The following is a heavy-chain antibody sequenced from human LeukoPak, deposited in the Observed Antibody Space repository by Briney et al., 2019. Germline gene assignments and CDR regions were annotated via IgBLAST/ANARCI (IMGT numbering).Heavy chain of an antibody. CDR3: ARTLYSSSWYVSGY. CDR1: VYTFTGYY. D-gene: IGHD6-13*01. CDR2: INPNSGGT. J-gene: IGHJ4*02. V-gene: IGHV1-2*02. Sequence: GASVKVSCKASVYTFTGYYMHWVRQAPGQGLEWMGWINPNSGGTNYAQKFQGRVTMTRDTSISTAYMELSRLRSDDTAVYYCARTLYSSSWYVSGYWGQGTLVTVSS.